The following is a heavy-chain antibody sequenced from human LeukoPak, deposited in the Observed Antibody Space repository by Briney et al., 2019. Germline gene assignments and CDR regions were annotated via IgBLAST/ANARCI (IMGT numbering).Heavy chain of an antibody. D-gene: IGHD2-2*01. CDR1: GFTFSSYA. CDR2: ISGSGGST. Sequence: GGSLRLSCAASGFTFSSYAMSWVRQAPGKGLEWVSAISGSGGSTYYADSVKGRFTISRDNSKNTLYLQMNSLRAEDTTVYYCAKESVRVVTSATFDYWGQGTLVTVSS. V-gene: IGHV3-23*01. J-gene: IGHJ4*02. CDR3: AKESVRVVTSATFDY.